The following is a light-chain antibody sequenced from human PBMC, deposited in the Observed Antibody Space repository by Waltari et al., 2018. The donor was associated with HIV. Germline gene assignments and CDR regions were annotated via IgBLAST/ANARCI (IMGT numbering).Light chain of an antibody. Sequence: QSALTQFASVSGSPGQSITISCTGTSSDVGAYNYVSWYQQHPGKAPQLMIYDVTNRPSGISNRFSGSKSGSTASLIISGLQAEDEANYYCSSYTSSSTVVFGGGTKLTVL. J-gene: IGLJ2*01. CDR3: SSYTSSSTVV. CDR1: SSDVGAYNY. V-gene: IGLV2-14*03. CDR2: DVT.